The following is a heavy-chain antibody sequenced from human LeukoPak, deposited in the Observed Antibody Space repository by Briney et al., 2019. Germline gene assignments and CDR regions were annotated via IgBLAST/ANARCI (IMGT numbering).Heavy chain of an antibody. J-gene: IGHJ4*02. Sequence: SETLSLTCTVSGYSINDHYWSWIRQPPGEGLEWIGYIYSSVSTYYNPSLKSRVTISVDTSKNQFSLKLSSVTAADTAVYYCARQRKVGATDFDYWGQGTLVTVSS. D-gene: IGHD1-26*01. CDR1: GYSINDHY. CDR3: ARQRKVGATDFDY. CDR2: IYSSVST. V-gene: IGHV4-4*08.